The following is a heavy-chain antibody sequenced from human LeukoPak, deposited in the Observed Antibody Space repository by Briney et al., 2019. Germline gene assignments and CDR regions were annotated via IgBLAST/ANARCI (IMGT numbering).Heavy chain of an antibody. CDR1: GFTFSSYV. CDR2: ISGSGATT. Sequence: GGSLRLSCAASGFTFSSYVMSWVRQAPRKGLEWVSAISGSGATTYYADSVKGRFTISRDNSKNTLYLHMNSLRAEDTAVYYCAKRVSGTTFYWGQGTLVTVSS. CDR3: AKRVSGTTFY. D-gene: IGHD1-1*01. V-gene: IGHV3-23*01. J-gene: IGHJ4*02.